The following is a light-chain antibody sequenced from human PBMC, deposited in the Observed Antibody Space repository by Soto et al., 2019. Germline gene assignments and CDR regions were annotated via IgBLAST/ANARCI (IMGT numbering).Light chain of an antibody. J-gene: IGKJ5*01. CDR2: GAS. CDR1: QGVTTN. V-gene: IGKV3-15*01. Sequence: EIVVGLALTTLSCAAGERTSLSCRAGQGVTTNFAWYQQKSGQSPRLLIYGASTRDTGVPARFSGSASGTEFTLTISGLQSEDFAVYFCQQYNDWPRTFGQGTRLEI. CDR3: QQYNDWPRT.